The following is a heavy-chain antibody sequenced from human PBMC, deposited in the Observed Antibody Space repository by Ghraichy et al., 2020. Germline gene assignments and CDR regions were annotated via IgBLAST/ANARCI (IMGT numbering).Heavy chain of an antibody. Sequence: GGSLRLSCAASGFTFSSYAMSWVRQAPGKGLEWVSAISGSGGSTYYADSVKGRFTISRDNSKNTLYLQMNSLRAEDTAVYYCAKDRELGWELPGFDYWGQGTLVTVSS. J-gene: IGHJ4*02. D-gene: IGHD1-26*01. V-gene: IGHV3-23*01. CDR1: GFTFSSYA. CDR2: ISGSGGST. CDR3: AKDRELGWELPGFDY.